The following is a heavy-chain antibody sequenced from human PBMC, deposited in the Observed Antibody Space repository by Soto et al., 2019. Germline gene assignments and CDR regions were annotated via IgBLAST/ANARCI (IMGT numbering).Heavy chain of an antibody. CDR2: ISAYNGNT. CDR3: ARSGILDEHYYYYYMDV. Sequence: GASVKVSCTASGYTFTSYGISWVRQAPGQGLEWMGWISAYNGNTNYAQKLQGRVTMTTDTSTSTAYMELRSLRSDDTAVYYCARSGILDEHYYYYYMDVWGKGTTVTVSS. CDR1: GYTFTSYG. D-gene: IGHD3-3*01. V-gene: IGHV1-18*01. J-gene: IGHJ6*03.